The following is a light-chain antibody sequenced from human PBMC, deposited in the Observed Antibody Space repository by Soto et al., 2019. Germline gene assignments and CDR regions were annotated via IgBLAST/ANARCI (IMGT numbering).Light chain of an antibody. CDR1: RSNIGNNY. Sequence: QSVLTQPPSASGTPGQTVTISCSGSRSNIGNNYVCWYQQLPGAAPKLLIYRNTQRPSGVPDRFSGSKSGTAASLAISGLRSEDEADYYCSSYTSSSTLFGTGTKV. CDR2: RNT. CDR3: SSYTSSSTL. J-gene: IGLJ1*01. V-gene: IGLV1-47*01.